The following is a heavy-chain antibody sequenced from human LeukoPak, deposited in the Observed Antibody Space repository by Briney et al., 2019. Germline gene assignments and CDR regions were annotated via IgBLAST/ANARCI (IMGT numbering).Heavy chain of an antibody. D-gene: IGHD2-8*01. Sequence: ASVKVSCKASGYTFTNYDINWVRQAPGQGLEWMGIINPSGGSTSYAQKFQGRVTMTRDTSTSTVYMELSSLRSEDTAVYYCARLQNGWFDPWSQGTLVAVSS. V-gene: IGHV1-46*01. J-gene: IGHJ5*02. CDR3: ARLQNGWFDP. CDR1: GYTFTNYD. CDR2: INPSGGST.